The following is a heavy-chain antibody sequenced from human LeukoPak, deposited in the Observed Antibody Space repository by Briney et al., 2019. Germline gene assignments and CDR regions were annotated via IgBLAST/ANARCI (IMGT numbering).Heavy chain of an antibody. D-gene: IGHD2-2*01. CDR2: IGGSGGSI. V-gene: IGHV3-23*01. Sequence: GGSLRLSCAATGFTFSNYAMNWVRQAPGKGLEWVSSIGGSGGSIYYADPVKGRFTISRDNSKNTLYLQMNSLRAEDTAVYYCAKGLDIVVPYYAMDVWGQGTTVTVSS. J-gene: IGHJ6*02. CDR1: GFTFSNYA. CDR3: AKGLDIVVPYYAMDV.